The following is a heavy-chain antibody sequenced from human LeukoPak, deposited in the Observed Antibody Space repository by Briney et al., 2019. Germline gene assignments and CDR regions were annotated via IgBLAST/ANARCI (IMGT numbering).Heavy chain of an antibody. V-gene: IGHV4-59*08. J-gene: IGHJ3*02. Sequence: SETLSLTCTVSGGSISSYYWSWIRQPPGKGLEWIGYVYYSGNTNYNPSLKSRVGISMATSKNQLSLQLKSVTAGDTAMCYCARHGGATIVETFLHAFDIWGQGTMVTVSS. D-gene: IGHD2-15*01. CDR1: GGSISSYY. CDR2: VYYSGNT. CDR3: ARHGGATIVETFLHAFDI.